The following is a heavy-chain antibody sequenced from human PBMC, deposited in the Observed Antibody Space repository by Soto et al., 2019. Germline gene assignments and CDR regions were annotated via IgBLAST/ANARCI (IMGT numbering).Heavy chain of an antibody. Sequence: QVVLEEAGPRLVKPLQTPSLTCTVLGCSNSSSGFYLDLIRQPPRKGPGWIGYNYYHGNTYYNPSLNSRVTISVDTSKNQFSLKLSSVTAADTAVYYCARSVFPWGQGTLVTVSS. CDR3: ARSVFP. CDR1: GCSNSSSGFY. V-gene: IGHV4-31*03. CDR2: NYYHGNT. J-gene: IGHJ5*02.